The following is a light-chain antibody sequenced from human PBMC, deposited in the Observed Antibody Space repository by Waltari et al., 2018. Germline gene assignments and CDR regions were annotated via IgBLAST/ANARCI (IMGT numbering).Light chain of an antibody. J-gene: IGLJ2*01. Sequence: QSALTQPASVSGSPGQAINISCTGTGSDVGGYDYVSWYQQYPGKAPRLIIYDVYNRPSGVSNRFSGSKSDNTASLTISGLQAEDESVYYCSSYTSSGVVFGGGTKLTVL. CDR1: GSDVGGYDY. CDR3: SSYTSSGVV. V-gene: IGLV2-14*01. CDR2: DVY.